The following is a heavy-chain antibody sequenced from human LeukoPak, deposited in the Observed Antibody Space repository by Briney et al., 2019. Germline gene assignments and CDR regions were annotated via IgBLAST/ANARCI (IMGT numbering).Heavy chain of an antibody. J-gene: IGHJ3*02. D-gene: IGHD4-17*01. CDR3: ARDLRYDAFDI. Sequence: GGSLRLSCAASGFTVSSNYMSWVRQAPGKGLEWVSVIYSGGSTYYADSVKGRFTISRDNSKNTLYLQMNSLRAEDTAVYYCARDLRYDAFDIRGQGTMVTVSS. CDR2: IYSGGST. V-gene: IGHV3-53*01. CDR1: GFTVSSNY.